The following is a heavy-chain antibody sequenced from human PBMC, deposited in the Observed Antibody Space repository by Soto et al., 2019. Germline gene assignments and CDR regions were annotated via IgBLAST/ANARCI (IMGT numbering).Heavy chain of an antibody. CDR1: GGSISSGSYY. Sequence: QVQLPESGPGLVKPSQTLSLTCTVSGGSISSGSYYWSWIRQHPGKGLEWIGYIQYSGSTYYNPXXKSRLPASADXXQXQXXMKLTSVTAAETTVYCCARDGDYDTSGYAGDALDDWGQGTMVTVSS. V-gene: IGHV4-31*03. CDR2: IQYSGST. J-gene: IGHJ3*01. D-gene: IGHD3-22*01. CDR3: ARDGDYDTSGYAGDALDD.